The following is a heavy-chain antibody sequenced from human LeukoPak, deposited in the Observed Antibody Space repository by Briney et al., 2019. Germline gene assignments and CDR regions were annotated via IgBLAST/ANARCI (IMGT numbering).Heavy chain of an antibody. V-gene: IGHV3-23*01. Sequence: GGSLRLSCAASGFTFSSYAMSWVRQAPGKGLEWVSAISGSGGSTYYADSVKGRFTISRDNSKNTLYLQMNSLRAEDTAVYYCAKDKAMYYYDSSGYTDYWGQGTLVTVSS. D-gene: IGHD3-22*01. CDR3: AKDKAMYYYDSSGYTDY. CDR1: GFTFSSYA. CDR2: ISGSGGST. J-gene: IGHJ4*02.